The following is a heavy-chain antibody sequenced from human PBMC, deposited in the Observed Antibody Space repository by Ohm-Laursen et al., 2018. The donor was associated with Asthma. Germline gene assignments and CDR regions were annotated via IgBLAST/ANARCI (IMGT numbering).Heavy chain of an antibody. CDR3: ARGLDIVVVPAPYGMDV. Sequence: SVKVSCKASGGTFSSYAISWVRQAPGQGLEWMGGIIPIFGTANYAQKFQGRVTITADESTSTAYMELSSLRSEDTAVYYCARGLDIVVVPAPYGMDVWGQGTTVAVSS. CDR2: IIPIFGTA. CDR1: GGTFSSYA. V-gene: IGHV1-69*13. D-gene: IGHD2-2*01. J-gene: IGHJ6*02.